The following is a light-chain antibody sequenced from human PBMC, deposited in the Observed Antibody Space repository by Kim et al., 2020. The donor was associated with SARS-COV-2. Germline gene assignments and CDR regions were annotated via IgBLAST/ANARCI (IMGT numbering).Light chain of an antibody. CDR1: QDISLY. CDR3: QQYDHFPLT. V-gene: IGKV1-33*01. J-gene: IGKJ5*01. Sequence: ASIGDRVSITCQASQDISLYVNWYQQKPGKAPKLLIYDAFNLESGVPSRFSGSGSKTDFTFTISSLQPEDIATYYCQQYDHFPLTFGQGTRLEIK. CDR2: DAF.